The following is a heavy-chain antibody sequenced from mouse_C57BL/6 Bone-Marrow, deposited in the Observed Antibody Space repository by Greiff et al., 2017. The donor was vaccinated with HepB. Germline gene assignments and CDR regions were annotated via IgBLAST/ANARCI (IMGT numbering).Heavy chain of an antibody. V-gene: IGHV1-82*01. J-gene: IGHJ3*01. Sequence: QVQLKESGPELVKPGASVKISCKASGYAFSSSWMNWVKQRPGKGLEWIGRIYPGDGDTNYNGKFKGKATLTADKSSSTAYMQLSSLTSEDSAVYFCARVDYLFAYWGQGTLVTVSA. D-gene: IGHD2-4*01. CDR3: ARVDYLFAY. CDR2: IYPGDGDT. CDR1: GYAFSSSW.